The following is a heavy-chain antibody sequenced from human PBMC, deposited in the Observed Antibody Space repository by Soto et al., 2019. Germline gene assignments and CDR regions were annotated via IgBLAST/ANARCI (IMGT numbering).Heavy chain of an antibody. CDR2: IYYSGST. D-gene: IGHD3-22*01. J-gene: IGHJ5*02. Sequence: PSETLSLTCTVSGGSISNYYWSWIRQPPGKGLEWIGYIYYSGSTNYNPSLKSRVTISVDTSKNQFSLKLSSVTAADTAVYYCAKYYYDSNTYFYRWFDPWGQGTLVTVSS. V-gene: IGHV4-59*08. CDR1: GGSISNYY. CDR3: AKYYYDSNTYFYRWFDP.